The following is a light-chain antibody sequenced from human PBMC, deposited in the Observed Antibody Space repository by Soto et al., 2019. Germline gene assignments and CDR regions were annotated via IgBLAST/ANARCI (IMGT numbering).Light chain of an antibody. CDR2: DAS. CDR1: QNIRSR. J-gene: IGKJ1*01. Sequence: DFQMTQSPSTLSASVGDRVTITCRASQNIRSRLAWFQQKPGKAPKLLIYDASSLETGVPSRFSGSGSGTEFTLTISSLQPDDFATYYCQHYNSYGTFGQGTKVDIK. V-gene: IGKV1-5*01. CDR3: QHYNSYGT.